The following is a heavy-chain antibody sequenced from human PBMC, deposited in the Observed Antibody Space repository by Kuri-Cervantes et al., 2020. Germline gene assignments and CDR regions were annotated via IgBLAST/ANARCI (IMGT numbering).Heavy chain of an antibody. CDR1: GGSISSSSYY. V-gene: IGHV4-39*01. J-gene: IGHJ2*01. CDR2: MYYSGSS. D-gene: IGHD6-13*01. CDR3: ARQVYSSSSYWYFDL. Sequence: ESLKISCTVSGGSISSSSYYWGWIRQPPGKGLEWIGSMYYSGSSYYNPSLKSRVSISVETSKNQFSLKLTSVTAADTAVYYCARQVYSSSSYWYFDLWGRGTLVTVSS.